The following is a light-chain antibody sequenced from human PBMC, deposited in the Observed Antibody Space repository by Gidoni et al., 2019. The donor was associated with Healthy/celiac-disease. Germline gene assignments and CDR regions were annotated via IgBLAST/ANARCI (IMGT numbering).Light chain of an antibody. CDR1: QGISSS. Sequence: AIQLTPSPSSLSASVGDRVTLTCRASQGISSSLAWYQQKPGKAPTLLIYDASSLESGIPSRFSGSGSGTDFTLTISSLQPEDFAIYYCQQCSKWGVTFGPGTKVDIK. CDR3: QQCSKWGVT. CDR2: DAS. J-gene: IGKJ3*01. V-gene: IGKV1D-13*01.